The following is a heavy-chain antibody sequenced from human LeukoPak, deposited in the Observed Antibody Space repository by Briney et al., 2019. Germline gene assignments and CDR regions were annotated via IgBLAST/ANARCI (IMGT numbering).Heavy chain of an antibody. CDR3: ARATGYSSSWPETNWFDP. Sequence: SETLSLTCTVSGGSISSYYWSWIRQPPGKGLEWIGYIYYSGSTNYNPSLKSRVTISVDTSKNQFSLKLSSVTAADTAVYYCARATGYSSSWPETNWFDPWGQGTLVTVSS. D-gene: IGHD6-13*01. V-gene: IGHV4-59*12. CDR2: IYYSGST. J-gene: IGHJ5*02. CDR1: GGSISSYY.